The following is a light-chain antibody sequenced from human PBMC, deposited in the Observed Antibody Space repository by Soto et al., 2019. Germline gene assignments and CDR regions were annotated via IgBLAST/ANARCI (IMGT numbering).Light chain of an antibody. J-gene: IGKJ5*01. CDR1: HGIGSY. CDR3: QQRSNWPT. Sequence: EVVLTQSPATLSLSPGARATLSCRASHGIGSYLAWYQQKPGQAPRLLIYDASNRATGIPARFSGSGSGTDFTLTISSLEAEDFAVYYCQQRSNWPTFGQGTRLEIK. V-gene: IGKV3-11*01. CDR2: DAS.